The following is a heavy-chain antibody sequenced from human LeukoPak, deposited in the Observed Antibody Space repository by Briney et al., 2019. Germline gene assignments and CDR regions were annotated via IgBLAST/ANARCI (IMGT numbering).Heavy chain of an antibody. J-gene: IGHJ4*02. CDR1: GYSFTSYW. V-gene: IGHV5-51*01. CDR3: ARYSPDVVVAPSAQFDY. Sequence: PGESLKISCKGSGYSFTSYWIVWVRQMPGKGLEWMGIIYPGDSDTRYSPSFEGQVTISADKTISTAYLQWNSLKASDTATYYCARYSPDVVVAPSAQFDYWGQGTLVTVSS. CDR2: IYPGDSDT. D-gene: IGHD2-2*01.